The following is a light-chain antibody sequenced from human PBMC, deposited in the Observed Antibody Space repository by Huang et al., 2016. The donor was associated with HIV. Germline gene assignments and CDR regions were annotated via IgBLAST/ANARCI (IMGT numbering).Light chain of an antibody. CDR3: QQSYSMPIT. CDR2: DSS. CDR1: QSINTY. V-gene: IGKV1-39*01. Sequence: DIQVTQSPSSLSASVGDRVTITCRASQSINTYLNWYQQKPGNAPKLLIYDSSTLQSGVPSRFSGSGSGTDFTLTISSLQPEDFATYYCQQSYSMPITFGLGTRLEI. J-gene: IGKJ5*01.